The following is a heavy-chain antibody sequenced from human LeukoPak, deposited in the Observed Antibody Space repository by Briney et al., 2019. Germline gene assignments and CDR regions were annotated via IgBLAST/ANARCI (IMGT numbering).Heavy chain of an antibody. CDR3: ASRFYGSGSYYNARFDY. J-gene: IGHJ4*02. Sequence: SVKVPCKASGGTFSSYAISWVRQAPGQGLEWMGGIIPIFGTANYAQKFQGRVTITADESTSTAYMELSSLRSEDTAVYYCASRFYGSGSYYNARFDYWGQGTLVTVSS. V-gene: IGHV1-69*01. D-gene: IGHD3-10*01. CDR2: IIPIFGTA. CDR1: GGTFSSYA.